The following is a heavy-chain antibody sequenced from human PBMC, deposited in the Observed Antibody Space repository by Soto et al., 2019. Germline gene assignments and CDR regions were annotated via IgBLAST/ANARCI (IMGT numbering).Heavy chain of an antibody. J-gene: IGHJ5*02. Sequence: ASVKVSCKASGYTFTSYGISWVRQAPGQGLEWMGWISAYNGNTNYAQKLQGRVTMTTDTSTSTAYMELSSLRSEDTAVYYCARDRAYCRSTSCYRYWFDPWGQGTLVTVSS. CDR2: ISAYNGNT. CDR3: ARDRAYCRSTSCYRYWFDP. CDR1: GYTFTSYG. D-gene: IGHD2-2*02. V-gene: IGHV1-18*04.